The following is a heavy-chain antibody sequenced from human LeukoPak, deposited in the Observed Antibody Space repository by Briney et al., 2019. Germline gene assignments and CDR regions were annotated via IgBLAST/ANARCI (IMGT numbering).Heavy chain of an antibody. CDR2: FSYDGSKK. CDR3: ARDRHYYESSGFYPEAFDI. D-gene: IGHD3-22*01. Sequence: PGGSLRLSCAASGFTFSSYTMLWVRQAPGKVLEWVASFSYDGSKKNYADSVKGRFTISRDTSRTTLYLQMNSLSPDATAVYYCARDRHYYESSGFYPEAFDIWGQGTMVTVSS. V-gene: IGHV3-30*16. J-gene: IGHJ3*02. CDR1: GFTFSSYT.